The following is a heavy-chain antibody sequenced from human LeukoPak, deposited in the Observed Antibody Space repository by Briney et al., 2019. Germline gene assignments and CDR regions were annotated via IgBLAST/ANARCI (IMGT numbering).Heavy chain of an antibody. CDR2: IKQDGSEK. Sequence: PGGSLRLSCAASGFTFSSYEMSWVRQAPGKGLEWVANIKQDGSEKYYVDSVKGRFTISRDNAKNSLYLQMNSLRAEDTAVYYCARTTAGFGTNWFDPWGQGTLVTVSS. D-gene: IGHD3-10*01. V-gene: IGHV3-7*01. J-gene: IGHJ5*02. CDR1: GFTFSSYE. CDR3: ARTTAGFGTNWFDP.